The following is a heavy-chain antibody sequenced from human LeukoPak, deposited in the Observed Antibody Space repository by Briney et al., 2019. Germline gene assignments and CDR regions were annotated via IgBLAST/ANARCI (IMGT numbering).Heavy chain of an antibody. CDR1: GGSISSSNW. D-gene: IGHD5-12*01. CDR3: ARAGMVATFVYWWFDP. J-gene: IGHJ5*02. Sequence: SETLSLTCAVSGGSISSSNWWSWVRQPPGKGLEWIGEIYHSGSTNYNPSLKSRVTISVDKSKNQFSLKLSPVTAADTAVYYCARAGMVATFVYWWFDPWGQGTLVTVSS. V-gene: IGHV4-4*02. CDR2: IYHSGST.